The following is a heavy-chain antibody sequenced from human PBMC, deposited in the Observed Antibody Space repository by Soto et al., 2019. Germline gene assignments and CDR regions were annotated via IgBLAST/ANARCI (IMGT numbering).Heavy chain of an antibody. Sequence: GGSLRLSCAASGFTFSSYSMNWVRQAPGKGLEWVSSISSSSSTIYYADSVKGRFTISRDNAKNSLYQQMNSLRAEETAVYYCARDSAMPDWFDPWGQGTLVTVSS. J-gene: IGHJ5*02. CDR1: GFTFSSYS. CDR3: ARDSAMPDWFDP. V-gene: IGHV3-48*01. D-gene: IGHD2-2*01. CDR2: ISSSSSTI.